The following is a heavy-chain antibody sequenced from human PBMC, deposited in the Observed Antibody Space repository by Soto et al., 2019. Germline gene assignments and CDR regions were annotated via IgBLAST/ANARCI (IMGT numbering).Heavy chain of an antibody. CDR1: GGSLSSYP. V-gene: IGHV1-69*02. CDR3: ASPTVGHDAGGNYMAV. J-gene: IGHJ6*03. D-gene: IGHD1-26*01. CDR2: IIPIVGLT. Sequence: QVQLLQSGSEVKKPGSSVKVSCRASGGSLSSYPVTWVRQAPGQGLEWMGRIIPIVGLTNYAQKFQGRVTTTADKSRSTAHMELSSLRSDDTAVYYCASPTVGHDAGGNYMAVGGEGTTVIVSS.